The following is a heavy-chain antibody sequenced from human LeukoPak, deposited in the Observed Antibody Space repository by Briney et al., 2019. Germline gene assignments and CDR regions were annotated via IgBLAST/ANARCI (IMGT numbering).Heavy chain of an antibody. V-gene: IGHV3-30*03. D-gene: IGHD3-3*01. CDR1: GFTFSRHR. CDR3: ARDRAWNYFDY. Sequence: GGSLRLSCAPSGFTFSRHRMHWVRQAPGKGLEWVAIISNDGSRKYYAHSVEGRFTISRDNSKNTLYLQMDSLRAEDTAVYYCARDRAWNYFDYWGQGTLVTVSS. CDR2: ISNDGSRK. J-gene: IGHJ4*02.